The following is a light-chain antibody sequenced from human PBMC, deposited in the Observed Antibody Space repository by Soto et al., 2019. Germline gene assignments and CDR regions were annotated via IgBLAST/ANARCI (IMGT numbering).Light chain of an antibody. CDR1: QNIRGNE. CDR3: QDYGASAPWT. CDR2: RGS. Sequence: EVVLTQSPGTLSLSPGERATLSCRASQNIRGNELAWYQQKPGQAPRLLIYRGSTRATGIPDRFSGRGSGTDFTLTISSREPEDVAVYYCQDYGASAPWTFGQGTKVEIK. J-gene: IGKJ1*01. V-gene: IGKV3-20*01.